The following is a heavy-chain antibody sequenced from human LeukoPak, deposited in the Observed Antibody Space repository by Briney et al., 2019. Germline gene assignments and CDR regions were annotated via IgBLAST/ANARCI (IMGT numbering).Heavy chain of an antibody. V-gene: IGHV3-48*03. Sequence: GGSLRLSCAASGFTFSSYEMNWVRQAPGKGLEWVSYISSSGSTIYYADSVKGRFTISRDNAKNSLYLQMNSLRAEDTAVYYCASVPHDSSGYYYFSFDYWGQGTLVTVSS. CDR2: ISSSGSTI. CDR3: ASVPHDSSGYYYFSFDY. J-gene: IGHJ4*02. CDR1: GFTFSSYE. D-gene: IGHD3-22*01.